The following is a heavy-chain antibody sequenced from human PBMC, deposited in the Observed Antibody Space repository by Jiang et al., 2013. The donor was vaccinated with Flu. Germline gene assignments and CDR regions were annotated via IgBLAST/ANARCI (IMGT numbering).Heavy chain of an antibody. CDR3: ARDLFIDVGATIRENAFDI. J-gene: IGHJ3*02. V-gene: IGHV4-61*02. D-gene: IGHD1-26*01. CDR2: IYTSGST. Sequence: RQPAGKGLEWIGRIYTSGSTNYNPSLKSRVTISVDTSKNQFSLKLSSVTAADTAVYYCARDLFIDVGATIRENAFDIWGQGTMVTVSS.